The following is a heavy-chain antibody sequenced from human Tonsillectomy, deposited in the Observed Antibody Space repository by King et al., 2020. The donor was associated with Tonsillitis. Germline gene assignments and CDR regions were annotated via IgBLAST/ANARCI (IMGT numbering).Heavy chain of an antibody. V-gene: IGHV3-23*04. CDR1: GFTFNSYA. Sequence: EVQLVESGGGVVQPGGSLRLSCAASGFTFNSYAIYWVRQAPGKGLEWVSAISASGGNPYYTDSVKGRFTISRDNSKNTLYLQMNSLRAEDTAVYYCVRPAVTYSICGPGYWGQGTLVTVSS. CDR3: VRPAVTYSICGPGY. J-gene: IGHJ4*02. D-gene: IGHD2-21*01. CDR2: ISASGGNP.